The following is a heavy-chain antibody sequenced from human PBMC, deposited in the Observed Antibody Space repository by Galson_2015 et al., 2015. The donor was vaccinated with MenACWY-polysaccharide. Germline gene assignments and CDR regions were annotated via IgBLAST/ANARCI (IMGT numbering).Heavy chain of an antibody. V-gene: IGHV3-23*01. Sequence: SLRLSCAAPGFTFSNYAMTWVRQAPGKGLEWVSAITGAGGATYYADSVKGRFTISRDNSKNSLYLQMNSLRAEDTAVYYCAKKGCTTTSCTDNWFHPWGQGTLATVSS. CDR3: AKKGCTTTSCTDNWFHP. D-gene: IGHD2-2*01. CDR1: GFTFSNYA. CDR2: ITGAGGAT. J-gene: IGHJ5*02.